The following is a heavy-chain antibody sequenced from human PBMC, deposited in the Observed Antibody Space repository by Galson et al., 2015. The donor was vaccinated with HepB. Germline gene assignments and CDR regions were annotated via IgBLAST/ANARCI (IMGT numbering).Heavy chain of an antibody. J-gene: IGHJ4*02. CDR2: ISVNGGAI. CDR1: GFTFNTYA. V-gene: IGHV3-23*01. Sequence: SLRLSCAASGFTFNTYAMTWVRQAPGKGLEWVSTISVNGGAIYYADSVKGRFTISRDNSKNTLYLQMNSLRAEDTAVYYCAKYGQAVYAIPGENFDYWGQGTLVTVSS. CDR3: AKYGQAVYAIPGENFDY. D-gene: IGHD2-8*01.